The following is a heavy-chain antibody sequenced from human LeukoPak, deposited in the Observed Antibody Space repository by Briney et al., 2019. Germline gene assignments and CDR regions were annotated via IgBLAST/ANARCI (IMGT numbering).Heavy chain of an antibody. CDR1: GYSFTSYW. CDR2: IYPGDSDT. V-gene: IGHV5-51*01. Sequence: HGKSLKISCKGSGYSFTSYWIGWVRQMPGKGLEWMGIIYPGDSDTRYSPSFQGQVTISADKSISTAYLQWSSLKASDTAMYYCARSIVVVTADAFDIWGQGTMVTVSS. D-gene: IGHD3-22*01. J-gene: IGHJ3*02. CDR3: ARSIVVVTADAFDI.